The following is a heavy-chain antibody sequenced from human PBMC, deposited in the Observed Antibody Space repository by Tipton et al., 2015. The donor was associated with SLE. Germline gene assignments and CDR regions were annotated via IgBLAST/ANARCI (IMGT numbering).Heavy chain of an antibody. V-gene: IGHV4-34*01. CDR3: ARSKRDGYTVGY. J-gene: IGHJ4*02. CDR1: GGSFSGYY. Sequence: TLSLTCAVYGGSFSGYYWSWIRQPPGKGLEWIGEINYSGSTNYNPSLKSRVTISVDTSKNQFSLKLSSVTAADTAVYYCARSKRDGYTVGYWGQGTLVTVSS. CDR2: INYSGST. D-gene: IGHD5-24*01.